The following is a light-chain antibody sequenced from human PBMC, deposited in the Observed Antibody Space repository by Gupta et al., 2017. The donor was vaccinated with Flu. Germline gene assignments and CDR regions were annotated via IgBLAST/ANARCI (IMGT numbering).Light chain of an antibody. CDR3: CSYAGTTKFV. CDR1: SSDVGTSTF. V-gene: IGLV2-23*01. CDR2: EDT. J-gene: IGLJ1*01. Sequence: TSSDVGTSTFVSWYQHHPGKAPKLVIYEDTERPSGVSSRFSGSKSGNTASLTISGLQAEDEADFYCCSYAGTTKFVSGTGTRVTVL.